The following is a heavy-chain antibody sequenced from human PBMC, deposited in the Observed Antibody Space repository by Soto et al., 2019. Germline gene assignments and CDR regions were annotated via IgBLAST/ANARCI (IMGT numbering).Heavy chain of an antibody. Sequence: PGESLKISCKGSGYSFTSYWISWVRQMPGKGLEWMGRIDPSDSYTNYSPSFQGHVTISADKSISTAYLQWSSLKASDTAMYYCARRLAGRSYGFYYGVDVWGQGTTVTVSS. CDR2: IDPSDSYT. CDR1: GYSFTSYW. D-gene: IGHD1-26*01. J-gene: IGHJ6*02. CDR3: ARRLAGRSYGFYYGVDV. V-gene: IGHV5-10-1*01.